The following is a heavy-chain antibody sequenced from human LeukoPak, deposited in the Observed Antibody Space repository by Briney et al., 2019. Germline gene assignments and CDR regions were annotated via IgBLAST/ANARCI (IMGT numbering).Heavy chain of an antibody. CDR2: ISTYNGDT. J-gene: IGHJ4*02. D-gene: IGHD2-2*01. CDR1: GYTFTSYG. Sequence: ASVKVSCKASGYTFTSYGISWVRQAPGQGLEWMGWISTYNGDTNYAQKLQGRVTMTTDTSTNTAYMELRSLRSDDTAVYYCARSYCSSTSCYHQIDYWGQGTLVTVSS. CDR3: ARSYCSSTSCYHQIDY. V-gene: IGHV1-18*01.